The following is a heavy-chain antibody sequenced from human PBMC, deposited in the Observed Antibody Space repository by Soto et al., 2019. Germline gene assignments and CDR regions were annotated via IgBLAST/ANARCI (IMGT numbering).Heavy chain of an antibody. CDR1: GFSFSSYS. D-gene: IGHD3-3*01. CDR3: ARDMGDFDYYYYYAMDV. J-gene: IGHJ6*02. V-gene: IGHV3-21*01. CDR2: ISSSSSYI. Sequence: GGSLRLSCAASGFSFSSYSMNWVRQAPGKGLEWVSSISSSSSYIYYADSVKGRFTISRDNAKNSLYLQMNSLRAEDTAVYYCARDMGDFDYYYYYAMDVWGQGTTVTVSS.